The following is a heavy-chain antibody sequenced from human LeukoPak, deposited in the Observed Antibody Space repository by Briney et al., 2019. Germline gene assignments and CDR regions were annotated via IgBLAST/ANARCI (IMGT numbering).Heavy chain of an antibody. CDR1: GFTFSSYG. J-gene: IGHJ6*02. D-gene: IGHD6-13*01. CDR2: IWYGGSNK. V-gene: IGHV3-33*08. Sequence: PGGSLRLSCAASGFTFSSYGMHWVRQAPGKGLEWVAVIWYGGSNKYYADSVKGRFTISRDNSKNTLYLQMNSLRAEDTAVYYCARSRISSSWSDYYYYGMDVWGQGTTVTVSS. CDR3: ARSRISSSWSDYYYYGMDV.